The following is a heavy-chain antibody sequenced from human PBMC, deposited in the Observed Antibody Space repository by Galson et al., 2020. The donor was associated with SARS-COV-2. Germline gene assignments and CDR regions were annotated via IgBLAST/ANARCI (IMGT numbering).Heavy chain of an antibody. D-gene: IGHD2-2*01. V-gene: IGHV1-69*13. CDR3: ARGNPKVLVVVPAAMGGPYYYGMDV. CDR1: GGTSSSYD. Sequence: SVNVSCKPSGGTSSSYDLSGVRQAPGQGLEWIGGINANHGTDNYEQKSQGRVTTTADESTSTAYMELSSLRSEDTAVYYCARGNPKVLVVVPAAMGGPYYYGMDVWGQGTTVTVAS. CDR2: INANHGTD. J-gene: IGHJ6*02.